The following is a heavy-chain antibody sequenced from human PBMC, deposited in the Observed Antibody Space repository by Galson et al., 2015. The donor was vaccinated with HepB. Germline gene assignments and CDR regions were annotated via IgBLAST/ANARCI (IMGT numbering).Heavy chain of an antibody. CDR1: GYTFTSYG. V-gene: IGHV1-18*01. CDR3: ARTYYDFWSGEPDY. D-gene: IGHD3-3*01. Sequence: SVKVSCKASGYTFTSYGISWVRQAPGQGLEWMGWISAYSGNTNYAQKLQGRVTMTTDTSTSTAYMELRSLRSDDTAVYYCARTYYDFWSGEPDYWGQGTLVTVSS. J-gene: IGHJ4*02. CDR2: ISAYSGNT.